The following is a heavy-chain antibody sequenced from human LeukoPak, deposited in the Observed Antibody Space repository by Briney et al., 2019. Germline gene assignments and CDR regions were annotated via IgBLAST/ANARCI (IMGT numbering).Heavy chain of an antibody. J-gene: IGHJ6*02. Sequence: KPSETLSLTCAVYGGSFSGYYWSWIRQPPGKGLEWIGEINHSGSTNYNPSLKSRVTISVDTSKNQFSLKLSSVTAADTAVYYCAREYDFWNGMDVWGQGTTVTVSS. D-gene: IGHD3-3*01. V-gene: IGHV4-34*01. CDR2: INHSGST. CDR1: GGSFSGYY. CDR3: AREYDFWNGMDV.